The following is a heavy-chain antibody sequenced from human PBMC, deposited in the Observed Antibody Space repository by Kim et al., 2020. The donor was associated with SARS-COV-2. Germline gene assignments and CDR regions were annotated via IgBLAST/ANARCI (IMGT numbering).Heavy chain of an antibody. CDR3: ARIRIWFGAWVSAEDYYYGMDV. Sequence: SETLSLTCTVSGGSISSGSYYWSWIRQPAGKGLEWIGRIYTSGSTNYNPSLKSRVTISVDTSKNQFSLKLSSVTAADTAVYYCARIRIWFGAWVSAEDYYYGMDVWGQGTTVTVSS. CDR2: IYTSGST. V-gene: IGHV4-61*02. D-gene: IGHD3-10*01. J-gene: IGHJ6*02. CDR1: GGSISSGSYY.